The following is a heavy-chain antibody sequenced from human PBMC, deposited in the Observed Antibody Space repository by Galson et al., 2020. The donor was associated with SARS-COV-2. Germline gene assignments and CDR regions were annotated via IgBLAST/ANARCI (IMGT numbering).Heavy chain of an antibody. V-gene: IGHV3-23*01. D-gene: IGHD3-22*01. CDR1: GFTFSSYA. Sequence: GGSLRLSCAASGFTFSSYAMSWVRQAPGKGLEWVSAISGSGGSTYYADSVKGRFTISRDNSKNTLYLQMNSLRAEDTAVYYCAKDYYDSSGYFETYYYYYGMDVWGQGTTVTVSS. CDR2: ISGSGGST. CDR3: AKDYYDSSGYFETYYYYYGMDV. J-gene: IGHJ6*02.